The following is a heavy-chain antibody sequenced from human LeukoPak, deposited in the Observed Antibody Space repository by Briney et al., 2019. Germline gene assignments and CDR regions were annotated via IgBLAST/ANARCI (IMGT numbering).Heavy chain of an antibody. CDR2: IYTSGTT. Sequence: SETLSLTCTVSGDSISSNYWSWIRQPAGKGLEWVGRIYTSGTTNYNPPLKSRLTMSVDTSKNQFSLKLSSVTAADTAVYYCARGGDSDGYYYVGWLDPWGQGTQVTVSS. CDR1: GDSISSNY. CDR3: ARGGDSDGYYYVGWLDP. V-gene: IGHV4-4*07. D-gene: IGHD3-22*01. J-gene: IGHJ5*02.